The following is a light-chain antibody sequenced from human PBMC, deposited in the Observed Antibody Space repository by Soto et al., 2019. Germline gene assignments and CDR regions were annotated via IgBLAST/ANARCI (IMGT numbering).Light chain of an antibody. Sequence: QSALTQPASVSGSPGQSITISCTGTGSDIGGYNYVSWYQQYPGKAPKLIIYEVSNRPSGVSNRFSGSKSGYTASLTISGLQAEDEADYYCNSHTSSGFRVFGTGTKLTVL. CDR3: NSHTSSGFRV. CDR2: EVS. V-gene: IGLV2-14*01. J-gene: IGLJ1*01. CDR1: GSDIGGYNY.